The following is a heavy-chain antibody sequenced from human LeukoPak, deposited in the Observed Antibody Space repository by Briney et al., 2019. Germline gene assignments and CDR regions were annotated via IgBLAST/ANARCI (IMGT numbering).Heavy chain of an antibody. CDR3: AREKRYDSSGYSFDY. D-gene: IGHD3-22*01. V-gene: IGHV1-69*04. Sequence: GASVKVSCKASGGTFSSYAISWVRQAPGQGLEWMGRMIPIFGIANYAQKFQGRVTITADKSTSTAYMELSSLRSEDTAVYYCAREKRYDSSGYSFDYWGQGTLVTVSS. CDR2: MIPIFGIA. J-gene: IGHJ4*02. CDR1: GGTFSSYA.